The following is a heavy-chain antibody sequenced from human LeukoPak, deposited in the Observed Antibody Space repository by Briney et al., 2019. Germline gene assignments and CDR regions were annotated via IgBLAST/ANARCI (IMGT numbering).Heavy chain of an antibody. J-gene: IGHJ6*02. CDR3: ATEGRITSPYGMDV. D-gene: IGHD3-10*01. V-gene: IGHV1-24*01. CDR2: FDPEDGET. Sequence: EASVKVSCRVSGYTLTELSMHWVRQAPGKGLEWMGGFDPEDGETIYAQKFQGRVTMTEDTSTDTAYMELSSLRSEDTAVYYCATEGRITSPYGMDVWGQGTTVTVSS. CDR1: GYTLTELS.